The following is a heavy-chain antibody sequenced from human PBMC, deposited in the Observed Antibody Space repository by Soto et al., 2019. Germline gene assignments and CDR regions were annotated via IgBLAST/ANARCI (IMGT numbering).Heavy chain of an antibody. Sequence: QVQLQQWGAGLLKPSETLSLTCAVYGGSFSGYYWSWIRQLPGKGLEWIGEITHSGSTNYNPSLKSRVTISVDTSKNQFSLKLSSVTAADTAVYYCAREGIVVVVAATMGWFDPWGQGTLVTVSS. J-gene: IGHJ5*02. CDR1: GGSFSGYY. D-gene: IGHD2-15*01. CDR3: AREGIVVVVAATMGWFDP. V-gene: IGHV4-34*01. CDR2: ITHSGST.